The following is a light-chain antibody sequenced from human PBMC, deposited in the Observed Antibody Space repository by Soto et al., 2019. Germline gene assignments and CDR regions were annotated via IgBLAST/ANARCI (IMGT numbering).Light chain of an antibody. CDR3: LQRVHWYT. CDR2: DAS. V-gene: IGKV3-11*01. J-gene: IGKJ2*01. CDR1: QSGSRY. Sequence: EIVLTQSPATLSLSPGERATLSCRARQSGSRYIAWYQQKPGQTPRLLIYDASNKASCIPARLSGSVCATEFAQTLTWIEPLGFAVYSSLQRVHWYTFGMGTQLAI.